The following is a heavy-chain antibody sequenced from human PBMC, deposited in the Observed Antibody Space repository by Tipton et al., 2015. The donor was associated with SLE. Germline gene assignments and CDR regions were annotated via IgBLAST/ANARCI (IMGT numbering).Heavy chain of an antibody. CDR2: VNHSGFT. V-gene: IGHV4-34*01. D-gene: IGHD6-19*01. Sequence: LRLSCAVNGGSLSGYAWSWIRQPPGKGLEWIGEVNHSGFTNYRPSLDSRVTMSADRSRNQPSLKLTSVTAADTAVYYCARGVAGYYFYYYVDVWGSGTAVTVSS. CDR3: ARGVAGYYFYYYVDV. J-gene: IGHJ6*03. CDR1: GGSLSGYA.